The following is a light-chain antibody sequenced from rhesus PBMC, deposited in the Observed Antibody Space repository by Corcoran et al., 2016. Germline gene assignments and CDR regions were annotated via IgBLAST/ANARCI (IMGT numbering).Light chain of an antibody. J-gene: IGKJ4*01. V-gene: IGKV3-24*04. CDR1: QSVSSY. Sequence: EIVMTQSPATLALSPGERATLSCRASQSVSSYLAWYQQKPGQAPRLLIYGASIRATGIPDRFSGSGSGTELNLTISSLEPEDVGVYFCLQSSNWLTFGGGTKVEIK. CDR2: GAS. CDR3: LQSSNWLT.